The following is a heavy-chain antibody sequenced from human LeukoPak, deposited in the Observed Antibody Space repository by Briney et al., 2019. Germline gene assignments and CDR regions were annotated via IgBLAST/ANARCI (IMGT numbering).Heavy chain of an antibody. V-gene: IGHV3-30*18. Sequence: GGSLRLSCAASGLTFSNHGMHWVRQAPGKGLEWVAVVAGDGGAKFYVDSVRGRFTISRDNSRNTVFLQVNSLRTEDTAVYYCAKEALWGSWYFDYWGQGALVTVSS. D-gene: IGHD3-16*01. CDR1: GLTFSNHG. CDR2: VAGDGGAK. J-gene: IGHJ4*02. CDR3: AKEALWGSWYFDY.